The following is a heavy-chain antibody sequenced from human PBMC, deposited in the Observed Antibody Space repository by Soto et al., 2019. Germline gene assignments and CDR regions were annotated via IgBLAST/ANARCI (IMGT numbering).Heavy chain of an antibody. J-gene: IGHJ5*02. V-gene: IGHV3-48*03. D-gene: IGHD1-26*01. Sequence: GGSLRLSCAASGFTFSSYEMNWVRQAPGKGLEWVSYISSSGSTIYYADSGKGRFTISRDNAKNSLYLQMNSLRAEDTAVYYCATQVGATTYNWFDPWGQGTLVTVS. CDR1: GFTFSSYE. CDR2: ISSSGSTI. CDR3: ATQVGATTYNWFDP.